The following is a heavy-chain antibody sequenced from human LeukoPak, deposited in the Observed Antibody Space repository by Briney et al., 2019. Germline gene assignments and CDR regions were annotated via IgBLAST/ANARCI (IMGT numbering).Heavy chain of an antibody. CDR1: GFTFSSYG. CDR3: AKGRVGIAVPYFDY. J-gene: IGHJ4*02. Sequence: GRSLRLSCAASGFTFSSYGMHWVRQAPGKGLEWVAVISYDGSNKYYADSVKGRFTISRDNSKNTLYLQMNSLRAEDMAVYYCAKGRVGIAVPYFDYWGQGTLVTVSS. CDR2: ISYDGSNK. V-gene: IGHV3-30*18. D-gene: IGHD6-19*01.